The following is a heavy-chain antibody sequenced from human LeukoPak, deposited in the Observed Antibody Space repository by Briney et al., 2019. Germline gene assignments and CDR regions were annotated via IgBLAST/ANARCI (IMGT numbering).Heavy chain of an antibody. D-gene: IGHD2-2*01. CDR3: ARGGSSPYKYNAFDI. CDR1: GFTFSSYE. CDR2: ISIGGSTI. Sequence: GGSLRLSCAASGFTFSSYEMNWIRQAPGKGLEWVSYISIGGSTIYYADSVKGRFTISRDNAKNSLYLQLNSLRAGDTAVYYCARGGSSPYKYNAFDIWGQGTMVTVSS. V-gene: IGHV3-48*03. J-gene: IGHJ3*02.